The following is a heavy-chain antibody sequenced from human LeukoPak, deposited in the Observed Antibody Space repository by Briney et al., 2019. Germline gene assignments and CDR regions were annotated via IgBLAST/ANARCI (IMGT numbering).Heavy chain of an antibody. CDR3: ARGVTAAAPFDY. V-gene: IGHV3-66*01. D-gene: IGHD6-13*01. J-gene: IGHJ4*02. CDR2: IYINAGTT. CDR1: GFIVSSNH. Sequence: PGGSLRLSCAASGFIVSSNHMNWVRQTPGKGLEWVSIIYINAGTTHYADSVKGRFIISRDNSENTVYLQMNNLRADDSAVYYCARGVTAAAPFDYWGQGTLVTVSS.